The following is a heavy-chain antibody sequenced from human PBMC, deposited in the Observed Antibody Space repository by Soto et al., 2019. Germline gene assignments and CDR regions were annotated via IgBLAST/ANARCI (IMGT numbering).Heavy chain of an antibody. Sequence: QVQLVQSGAEVKKPGASVKVSCKASGYTFTSYGISWVRQAPGQGLEWMGWISAYNGNTNYAQKLQGRVTMTTDTSTSTDYMELRSLRSDDTAVYYCASVKYSPPYYYYYGMDVWGQGTTVTVSS. V-gene: IGHV1-18*01. CDR3: ASVKYSPPYYYYYGMDV. CDR2: ISAYNGNT. J-gene: IGHJ6*02. CDR1: GYTFTSYG. D-gene: IGHD5-18*01.